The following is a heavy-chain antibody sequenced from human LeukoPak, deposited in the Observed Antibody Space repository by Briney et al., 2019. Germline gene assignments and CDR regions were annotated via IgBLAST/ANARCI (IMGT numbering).Heavy chain of an antibody. V-gene: IGHV3-23*01. Sequence: GGSLRLSCAASGFTFSSYAMSWVRQAPGKGLEWVSAISGGGGSTYYADSVKGRFTISRDNYKNTLYLQMNSLRAEDTAVYYCAKDGGYYYDSSGYSEWGQGTLVTVSS. CDR3: AKDGGYYYDSSGYSE. D-gene: IGHD3-22*01. CDR1: GFTFSSYA. CDR2: ISGGGGST. J-gene: IGHJ4*02.